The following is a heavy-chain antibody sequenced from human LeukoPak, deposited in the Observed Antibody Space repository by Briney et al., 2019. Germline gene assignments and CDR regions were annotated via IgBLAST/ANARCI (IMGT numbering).Heavy chain of an antibody. CDR3: ASSLGGPASASDY. CDR2: IYYSGST. D-gene: IGHD3-16*01. Sequence: SETLSLTCAVSGYSISSGYYWGWIRQPPGKGLEWIGSIYYSGSTYYNPSLESRVTISVDASKNQFSLKVRSVTAADTAVYYCASSLGGPASASDYWGQGTLVTVSS. CDR1: GYSISSGYY. V-gene: IGHV4-38-2*01. J-gene: IGHJ4*02.